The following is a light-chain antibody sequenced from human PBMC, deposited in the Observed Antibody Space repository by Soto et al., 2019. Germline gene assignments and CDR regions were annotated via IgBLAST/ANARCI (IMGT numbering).Light chain of an antibody. CDR3: QHSHTTPYT. V-gene: IGKV1-39*01. J-gene: IGKJ2*01. Sequence: DIQMTQSPSSLSASVGDRVTITCRASQSIDNDLNWYQQKPGKAPKILIYAASSLRSGVPSRFSGSGSGADFTLTISSLQPEDFATYYCQHSHTTPYTFGQGTRLEIK. CDR2: AAS. CDR1: QSIDND.